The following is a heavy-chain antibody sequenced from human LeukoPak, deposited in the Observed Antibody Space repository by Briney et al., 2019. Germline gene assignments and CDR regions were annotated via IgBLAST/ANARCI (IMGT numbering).Heavy chain of an antibody. J-gene: IGHJ3*02. Sequence: PGGSLRLSCAASGFTFSSYAMSWVRQAPGKGLEWVSAISGSGGSTYYADSVKGRFTISRDNSKNTLYLQMNSLRAEDTAVYYCAKDGVLGRGKLRGAFDIWGQGTMVTVSS. V-gene: IGHV3-23*01. CDR3: AKDGVLGRGKLRGAFDI. CDR2: ISGSGGST. CDR1: GFTFSSYA. D-gene: IGHD3-16*01.